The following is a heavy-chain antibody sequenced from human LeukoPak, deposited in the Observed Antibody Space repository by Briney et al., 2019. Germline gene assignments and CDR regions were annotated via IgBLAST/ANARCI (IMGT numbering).Heavy chain of an antibody. CDR1: GGSFSGYY. CDR3: ARGCNYFYYYYYMDV. CDR2: INHSGST. J-gene: IGHJ6*03. V-gene: IGHV4-34*01. D-gene: IGHD4-11*01. Sequence: SETLSLTCAVYGGSFSGYYWSWIRQPPGKGLEWIGEINHSGSTNYNPSLKSRVTISVDTSKNQFSLKLSSVTAADTAVYYCARGCNYFYYYYYMDVWGKGTTVTVSS.